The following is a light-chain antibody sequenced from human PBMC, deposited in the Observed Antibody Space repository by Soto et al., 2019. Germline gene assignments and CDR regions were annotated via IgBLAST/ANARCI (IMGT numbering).Light chain of an antibody. Sequence: QSALTQPPSASGSPGQSVTISCTGTSSDVGRYNFVSWYQQHPGKAPKLMISEVTKRPSGVPDRFSGSKSGNTASLTVSGLQAEDEADYYCAAWDDSLSGVVFGGGTKVTVL. J-gene: IGLJ2*01. V-gene: IGLV2-8*01. CDR1: SSDVGRYNF. CDR2: EVT. CDR3: AAWDDSLSGVV.